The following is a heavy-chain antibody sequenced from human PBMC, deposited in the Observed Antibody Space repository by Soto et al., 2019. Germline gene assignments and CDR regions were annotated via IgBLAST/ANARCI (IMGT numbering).Heavy chain of an antibody. CDR2: VIPIFGTA. J-gene: IGHJ6*02. CDR3: ARGGYSNFYYYYYGMDV. CDR1: GGTFSSYA. V-gene: IGHV1-69*01. D-gene: IGHD4-4*01. Sequence: QVQLVQSGAEVKKPGSSVKVSCKASGGTFSSYAISWVRQAPGQGLEWMGGVIPIFGTANYAQKFQGRVTITADESTSTAYKELSSLRSEDTAVYYCARGGYSNFYYYYYGMDVWGQGTTVTVSS.